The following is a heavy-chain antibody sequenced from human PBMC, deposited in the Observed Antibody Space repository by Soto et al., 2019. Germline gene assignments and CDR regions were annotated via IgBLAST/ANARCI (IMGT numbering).Heavy chain of an antibody. J-gene: IGHJ4*02. D-gene: IGHD6-19*01. V-gene: IGHV3-48*02. CDR3: ARENIAVAGIDY. CDR1: GFTFSTYS. CDR2: ISVSTGTI. Sequence: GGSLRLSCAASGFTFSTYSMNWVRRAPGKGLEWVSYISVSTGTIYYADSVKGRFTLSRDNARNSLYLQMNSLRDEDTAVYYCARENIAVAGIDYWGQGTLVTVSS.